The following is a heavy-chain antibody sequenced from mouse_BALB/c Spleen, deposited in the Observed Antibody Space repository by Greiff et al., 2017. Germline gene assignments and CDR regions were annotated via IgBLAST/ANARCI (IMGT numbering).Heavy chain of an antibody. Sequence: VQLQQSGAELAKPGASVKMSCKASGYTFTSYWMHWVKQRPGQGLEWIGYINPSTGYTEYNQKFKDKATLTADKSSSTAYMQLSSLTSEDSAVYYCAGGLLSLWFAYWGQGTLVTVSA. CDR3: AGGLLSLWFAY. CDR2: INPSTGYT. V-gene: IGHV1-7*01. CDR1: GYTFTSYW. J-gene: IGHJ3*01. D-gene: IGHD2-10*01.